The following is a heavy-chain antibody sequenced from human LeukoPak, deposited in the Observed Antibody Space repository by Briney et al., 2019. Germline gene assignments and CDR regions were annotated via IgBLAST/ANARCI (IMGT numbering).Heavy chain of an antibody. CDR2: IRSKAYGGTT. CDR1: GFTFGDYA. D-gene: IGHD3-22*01. CDR3: TRAYRNYYGSSGYLSDAFDI. Sequence: GGSLRLSCTGSGFTFGDYAMSWFRQAPGKGPEWVGFIRSKAYGGTTEYAAPVKGRFTISRDDSKSIAYLQMDSLRTGDTAVYYCTRAYRNYYGSSGYLSDAFDIWGQGTVVTVSS. J-gene: IGHJ3*02. V-gene: IGHV3-49*03.